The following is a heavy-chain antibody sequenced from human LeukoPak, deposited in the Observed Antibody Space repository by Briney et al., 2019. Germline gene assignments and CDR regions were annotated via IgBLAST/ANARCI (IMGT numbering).Heavy chain of an antibody. Sequence: SETLSLTCTVSGGSISSYYWSWIRQPPGKGLGWIGYIYYSGSTNYNPSLKSRVTISVDTSKNQFSLKLSSVSAADTAVYYCARVYDSSGYYFDYWGQGTLVTVSS. J-gene: IGHJ4*02. D-gene: IGHD3-22*01. CDR1: GGSISSYY. CDR2: IYYSGST. V-gene: IGHV4-59*01. CDR3: ARVYDSSGYYFDY.